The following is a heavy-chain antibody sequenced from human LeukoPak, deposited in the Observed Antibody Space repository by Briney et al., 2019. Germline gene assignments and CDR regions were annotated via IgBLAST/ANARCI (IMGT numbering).Heavy chain of an antibody. J-gene: IGHJ3*02. Sequence: PSETLSLTCAVYGGSFSGYYWSWIRQPPGKGLEWIGEINHSGSTNYNPSLKSRVTISVDTSKSQFSLKLSSVTAADTAVFYCARGQVIDIWGQGTMVTVSS. D-gene: IGHD3-10*01. CDR3: ARGQVIDI. CDR2: INHSGST. V-gene: IGHV4-34*01. CDR1: GGSFSGYY.